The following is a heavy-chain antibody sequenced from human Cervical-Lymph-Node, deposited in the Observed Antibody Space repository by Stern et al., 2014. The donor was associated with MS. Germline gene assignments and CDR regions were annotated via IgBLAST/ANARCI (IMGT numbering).Heavy chain of an antibody. V-gene: IGHV3-74*03. J-gene: IGHJ4*02. Sequence: EVQLVESGGGLVQPGGSLRLSCAASGFTFSGYWMHWVRQAPGKGLVWVSLINSDGSTTTYADSVKGRFAISRDNAKNTLYLQMNSLRAEDTAVYYCATVMQSGAQIDKWGQGTLVTVSS. CDR1: GFTFSGYW. CDR3: ATVMQSGAQIDK. CDR2: INSDGSTT. D-gene: IGHD3-10*01.